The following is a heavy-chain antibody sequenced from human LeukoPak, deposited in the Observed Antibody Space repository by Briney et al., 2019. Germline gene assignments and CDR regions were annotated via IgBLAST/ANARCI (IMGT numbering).Heavy chain of an antibody. D-gene: IGHD4-17*01. Sequence: SETLSLTCTVSGGSISSYYWSWIRQPPGKGLEWTGYIYTSGSTNYNPSLKSRVTISVDTSKNQFSLKLSSVTAADTAVYYCARLGLRRYDAFDIWGQGTMVTVSS. V-gene: IGHV4-4*09. CDR1: GGSISSYY. CDR2: IYTSGST. J-gene: IGHJ3*02. CDR3: ARLGLRRYDAFDI.